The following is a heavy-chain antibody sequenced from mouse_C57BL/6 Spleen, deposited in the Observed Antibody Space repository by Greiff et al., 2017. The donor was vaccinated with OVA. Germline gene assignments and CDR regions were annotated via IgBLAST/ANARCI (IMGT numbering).Heavy chain of an antibody. Sequence: VQLQQPGAELVKPGASVKMSCKASGYTFTSYWITWVKQRPGQGLEWIGDIYPGSGSTNYNEKFKSKATLTVDTSSSTAYMQLSSLTSEDSAVYYCASLIYYYGSSSFDYWGQGTTLTVSS. CDR3: ASLIYYYGSSSFDY. J-gene: IGHJ2*01. CDR2: IYPGSGST. D-gene: IGHD1-1*01. V-gene: IGHV1-55*01. CDR1: GYTFTSYW.